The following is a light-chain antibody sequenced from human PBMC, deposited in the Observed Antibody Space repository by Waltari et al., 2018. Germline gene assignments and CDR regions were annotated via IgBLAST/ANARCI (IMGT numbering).Light chain of an antibody. CDR1: EGLRTW. CDR3: QQAHTFPFT. J-gene: IGKJ3*01. Sequence: DIQMAQSPSSVSASVGDTVTIPCRASEGLRTWLAWYQQKPGKAPKHLIYGASILQSGVPARFSGSGSGTDFTLTISNLQADDFASYYCQQAHTFPFTFGPGTKVYIK. V-gene: IGKV1-12*01. CDR2: GAS.